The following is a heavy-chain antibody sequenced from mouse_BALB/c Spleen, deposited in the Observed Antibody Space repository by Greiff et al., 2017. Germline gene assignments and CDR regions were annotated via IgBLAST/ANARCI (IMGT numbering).Heavy chain of an antibody. J-gene: IGHJ4*01. CDR1: GFTFSDFY. D-gene: IGHD2-10*01. V-gene: IGHV7-1*02. CDR2: SRNKANDYTT. Sequence: EVQGVESGGGLVQPGGSLRLSCATSGFTFSDFYMEWVRQPPGKRLEWIAASRNKANDYTTEYSASVKGRFIVSSYTSQSILYLQMNALRAEDTAIYYCARAPYSYAMDYWGQGTSVTVSS. CDR3: ARAPYSYAMDY.